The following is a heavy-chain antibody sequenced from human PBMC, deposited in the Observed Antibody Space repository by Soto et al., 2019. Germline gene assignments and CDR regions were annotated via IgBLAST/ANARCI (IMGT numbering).Heavy chain of an antibody. V-gene: IGHV3-30-3*01. D-gene: IGHD3-10*01. CDR2: ILHDGNNK. J-gene: IGHJ4*02. CDR3: ARDDEGGSYCDLGY. CDR1: GFTFSNYI. Sequence: QVQLVESGGGVVQPGRSLRLSCAASGFTFSNYIMHWVRQAPGKGLGWVAIILHDGNNKYYADSVKGRFTISRDNYKNTLYLQMNSLRTEDTAIYYCARDDEGGSYCDLGYWGQGTLVTVSS.